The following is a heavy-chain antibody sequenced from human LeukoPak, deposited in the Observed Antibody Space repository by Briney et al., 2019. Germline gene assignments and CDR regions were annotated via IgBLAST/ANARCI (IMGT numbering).Heavy chain of an antibody. Sequence: GPTLVNLTQTLTLTCTFSGFSFSTSRVGVGCIRQTPGKALDWVALIYWNDDKRYSPTLKSRLTTSQDTSTNQVVLTMTNMDPVDTATYYCAHRPGNYYGSGSYDYWGQGTLVTVSS. J-gene: IGHJ4*02. CDR2: IYWNDDK. CDR3: AHRPGNYYGSGSYDY. CDR1: GFSFSTSRVG. V-gene: IGHV2-5*01. D-gene: IGHD3-10*01.